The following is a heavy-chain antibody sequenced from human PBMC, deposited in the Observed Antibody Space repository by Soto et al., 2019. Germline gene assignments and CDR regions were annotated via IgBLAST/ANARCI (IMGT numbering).Heavy chain of an antibody. D-gene: IGHD1-1*01. CDR1: GDSVSSNSAA. V-gene: IGHV6-1*01. Sequence: SQTLSLTCAISGDSVSSNSAAWNWIRQSPSRGLEWLGRTYYRSKWYNDYAVSVKSRITINPDTSKNQFSLQLNSVTPEDTAVYYCARDRRYGYNPTGYYYYYYGMDVWGQGTTVTVSS. CDR3: ARDRRYGYNPTGYYYYYYGMDV. J-gene: IGHJ6*02. CDR2: TYYRSKWYN.